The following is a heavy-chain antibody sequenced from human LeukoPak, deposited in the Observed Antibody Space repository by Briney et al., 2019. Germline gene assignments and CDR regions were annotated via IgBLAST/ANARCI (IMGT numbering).Heavy chain of an antibody. Sequence: GASVTVSFTSSAYTFSIYGITWVRQAPGQGGGGMGWISAYNGNTNYAQNLQGRVTMTTDPSTSTAYLELKSLSSDDTAVYYCARASGSYCSSTSCNDAFDIWGQGTMVTVSS. V-gene: IGHV1-18*01. D-gene: IGHD2-2*01. CDR3: ARASGSYCSSTSCNDAFDI. CDR2: ISAYNGNT. CDR1: AYTFSIYG. J-gene: IGHJ3*02.